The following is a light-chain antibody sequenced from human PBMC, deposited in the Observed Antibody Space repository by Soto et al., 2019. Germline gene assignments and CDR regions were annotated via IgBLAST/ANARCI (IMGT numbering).Light chain of an antibody. CDR3: QQYSSLPRT. Sequence: EIVLTQSPGTLSLSPGERATLSCRASQSFSSYLAWYQQKRGQAPRLLIYGASSRATGIPDRFSGSGSGTDFTLTISRLEPEDYAVYYCQQYSSLPRTFGQGTKV. V-gene: IGKV3-20*01. CDR1: QSFSSY. J-gene: IGKJ1*01. CDR2: GAS.